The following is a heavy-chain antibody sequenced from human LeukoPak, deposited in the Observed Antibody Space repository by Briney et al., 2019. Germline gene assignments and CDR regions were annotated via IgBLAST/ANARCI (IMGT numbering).Heavy chain of an antibody. V-gene: IGHV1-2*06. CDR2: INTNSGGT. D-gene: IGHD6-19*01. J-gene: IGHJ5*02. Sequence: ASVKVSCKASGYTFTGYYMHWVRQAPGQGLEWMGRINTNSGGTNYAQKFQGRVTMTRDTSISTAYMELSRLRSDDTAMYYCAREGYSSGWYREEYNWFDPWGQGTLVTVSS. CDR3: AREGYSSGWYREEYNWFDP. CDR1: GYTFTGYY.